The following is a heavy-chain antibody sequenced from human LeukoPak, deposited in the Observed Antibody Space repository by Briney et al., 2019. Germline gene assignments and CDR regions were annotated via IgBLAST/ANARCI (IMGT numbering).Heavy chain of an antibody. J-gene: IGHJ4*02. V-gene: IGHV4-39*02. CDR2: IYSGGET. CDR3: VRDYSNFVQGD. Sequence: SETLSLTCTVSGDSISSSHYYWGWIRQSPGKGLEWIGSIYSGGETHYNPSLNSRVTIFLDASKNRFSLNLISVTATDTAVYYCVRDYSNFVQGDWGQGTLVTVSS. CDR1: GDSISSSHYY. D-gene: IGHD4-11*01.